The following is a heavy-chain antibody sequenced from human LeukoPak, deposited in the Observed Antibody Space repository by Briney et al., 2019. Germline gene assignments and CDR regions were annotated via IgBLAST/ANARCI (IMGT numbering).Heavy chain of an antibody. Sequence: ASEKVSCKASGGTFSSYAISWVRQAPGQGLEWMGGIIPIFGTANYAQKFQGRVTTTADESTSTAYMELSSLRSEDTAVYYCARQQQLVPYEYFQHWGQGTLVTVSS. CDR1: GGTFSSYA. D-gene: IGHD6-13*01. J-gene: IGHJ1*01. CDR2: IIPIFGTA. V-gene: IGHV1-69*13. CDR3: ARQQQLVPYEYFQH.